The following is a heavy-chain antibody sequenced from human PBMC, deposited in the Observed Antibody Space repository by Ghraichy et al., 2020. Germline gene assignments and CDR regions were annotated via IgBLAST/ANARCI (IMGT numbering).Heavy chain of an antibody. J-gene: IGHJ3*02. CDR1: GGTFSSYA. Sequence: SVKVSCKASGGTFSSYAISWVRQAPGQGLEWMGGIIPIFGTANYAQKFQGRVTITADESTSTAYMELSSLRSEDTAVYYCARDSVVVTADAFDIWGQGTMVTVSS. CDR3: ARDSVVVTADAFDI. V-gene: IGHV1-69*13. D-gene: IGHD2-21*02. CDR2: IIPIFGTA.